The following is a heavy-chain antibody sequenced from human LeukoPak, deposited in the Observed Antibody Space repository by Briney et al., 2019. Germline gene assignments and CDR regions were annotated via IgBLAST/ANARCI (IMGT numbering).Heavy chain of an antibody. CDR1: GGSISSYY. V-gene: IGHV4-59*08. CDR2: IYYSGST. CDR3: ARGRKGGSAL. J-gene: IGHJ4*02. D-gene: IGHD3-10*01. Sequence: SETLSLTCTVSGGSISSYYWSWIRQPPGKGLEWIGYIYYSGSTNYNPSLKSRVTISVDTSKNQFSLKLSSVTAADTAVYYCARGRKGGSALWGQGTLVTVSS.